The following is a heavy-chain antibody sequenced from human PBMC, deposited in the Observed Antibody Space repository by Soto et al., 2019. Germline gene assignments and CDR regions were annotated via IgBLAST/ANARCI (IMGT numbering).Heavy chain of an antibody. V-gene: IGHV4-4*02. CDR1: GGSISSDNW. CDR2: IYHSGST. CDR3: ARNEYSYGDC. J-gene: IGHJ4*02. D-gene: IGHD5-18*01. Sequence: KSSETLSLTCAVSGGSISSDNWWSWVRQPPGKGLEWIGEIYHSGSTRYNPSLKSRVTLSVDKSKKQFSLKLSSVTAADTAVYYCARNEYSYGDCWGQGILVTVSS.